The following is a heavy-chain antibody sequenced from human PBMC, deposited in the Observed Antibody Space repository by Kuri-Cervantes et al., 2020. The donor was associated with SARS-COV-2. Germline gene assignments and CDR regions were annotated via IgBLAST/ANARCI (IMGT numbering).Heavy chain of an antibody. CDR1: GFTFSSYS. CDR2: ISSSSSYI. CDR3: ARPNSGSYYSHFQH. D-gene: IGHD1-26*01. V-gene: IGHV3-21*01. J-gene: IGHJ1*01. Sequence: GESLKISCAASGFTFSSYSMNWVRQAPGKGLEWVSSISSSSSYIYYADSVKGRFTISRDNARNSLYLQMNSLRAEDTAVYYCARPNSGSYYSHFQHWGQGTLVTVSS.